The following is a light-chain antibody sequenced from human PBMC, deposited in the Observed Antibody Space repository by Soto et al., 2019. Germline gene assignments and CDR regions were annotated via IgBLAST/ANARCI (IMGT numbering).Light chain of an antibody. CDR1: SSDVGGYNY. CDR2: DVS. V-gene: IGLV2-14*01. CDR3: SSYTSSSTLLYV. J-gene: IGLJ1*01. Sequence: QYALTQPASVSGSPGQSITISCTGTSSDVGGYNYVSWYQQHPGKAPKLMIYDVSNRPSGVSNRFSGSKSGNTASLTISGLQAEDGADYYCSSYTSSSTLLYVFGTGTKLTVL.